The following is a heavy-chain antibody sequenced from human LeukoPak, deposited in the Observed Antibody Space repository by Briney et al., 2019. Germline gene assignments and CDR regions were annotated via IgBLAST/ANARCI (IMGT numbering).Heavy chain of an antibody. Sequence: GASVKVSCKASGYTFTSYDINWVRRATGQGLEWMGWMNPNSGGTNYAQKFQGRVTMTRDTSISTAYLELSRLRSDDTAVYYCARVEGQRQSKAYWGQGTLVTVSS. D-gene: IGHD6-25*01. CDR3: ARVEGQRQSKAY. CDR1: GYTFTSYD. J-gene: IGHJ4*02. CDR2: MNPNSGGT. V-gene: IGHV1-2*02.